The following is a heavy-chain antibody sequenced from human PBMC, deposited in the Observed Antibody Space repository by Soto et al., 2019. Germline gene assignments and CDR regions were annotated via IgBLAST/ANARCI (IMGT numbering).Heavy chain of an antibody. D-gene: IGHD7-27*01. Sequence: EVQLVESGGGLVKPGASLRLSCAASGFTFSSYSMNWVRQAPGKGLEWVSSISSSSSYIYYADSVKGRFTISRDNAKNSLYLQMNSLRAEDTAVCYWARPWGHYYYYYYMDVWGKGTTVTVSS. V-gene: IGHV3-21*01. CDR1: GFTFSSYS. J-gene: IGHJ6*03. CDR2: ISSSSSYI. CDR3: ARPWGHYYYYYYMDV.